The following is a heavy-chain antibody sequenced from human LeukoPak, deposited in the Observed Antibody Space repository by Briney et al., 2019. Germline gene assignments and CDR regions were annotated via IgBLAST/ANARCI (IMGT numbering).Heavy chain of an antibody. V-gene: IGHV3-7*01. CDR2: IKQDGSEK. Sequence: GGSLRLSCAASGLTFSSYWMSWVRQAPGKGLEWVANIKQDGSEKYYVDSVKGRFTISRDNAKNSLYLQMNSLRAEDTAVYYCARGGSGSYYVFFHPWGQGTLVTVSS. D-gene: IGHD1-26*01. CDR1: GLTFSSYW. CDR3: ARGGSGSYYVFFHP. J-gene: IGHJ5*02.